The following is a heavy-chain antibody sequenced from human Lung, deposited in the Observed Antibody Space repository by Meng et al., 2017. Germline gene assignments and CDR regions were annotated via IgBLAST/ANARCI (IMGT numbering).Heavy chain of an antibody. Sequence: VPLNQWGAGLLKPSETLSPPCVVSGGSFSDYYWSWIRQPPGKGLEWIGEINHSGSTNYNPSLESRATISVDTSQNNLSLKLSSVTAADSAVYYCARGPTTMAHDFDYWGQGTLVTVSS. CDR3: ARGPTTMAHDFDY. CDR2: INHSGST. V-gene: IGHV4-34*01. J-gene: IGHJ4*02. CDR1: GGSFSDYY. D-gene: IGHD4-11*01.